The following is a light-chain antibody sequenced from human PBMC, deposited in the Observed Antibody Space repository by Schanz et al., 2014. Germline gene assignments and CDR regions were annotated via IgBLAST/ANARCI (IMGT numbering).Light chain of an antibody. CDR3: QQRTNWLMYT. J-gene: IGKJ2*01. V-gene: IGKV3-15*01. CDR2: GAS. CDR1: QSVTTK. Sequence: VMTQSPATLSVSAGERATLSCRASQSVTTKIAWYQQKPGQAPRLLIYGASSRATGIPARFSGSGSGTEFTLTISSLQSEDFAVYYCQQRTNWLMYTFGQGTKLEIK.